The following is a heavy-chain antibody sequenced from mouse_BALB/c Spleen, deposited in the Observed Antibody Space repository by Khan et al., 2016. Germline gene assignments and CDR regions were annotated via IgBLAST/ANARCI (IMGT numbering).Heavy chain of an antibody. V-gene: IGHV5-12*02. CDR3: ARSNPWFVY. D-gene: IGHD2-5*01. CDR2: ISNGGGST. Sequence: ELVESGGGLVQPGGSLKLSCSTSGFTFSDYYMYWVRQTPEKRLEWVAYISNGGGSTYYPDTVKGRFTISRDNAKNTLYLQMSRLKSEDTAMYFCARSNPWFVYWGQGTLVTVSA. CDR1: GFTFSDYY. J-gene: IGHJ3*01.